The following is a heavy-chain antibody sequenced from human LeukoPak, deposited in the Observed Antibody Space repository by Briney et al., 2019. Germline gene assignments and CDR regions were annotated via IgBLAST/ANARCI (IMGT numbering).Heavy chain of an antibody. CDR2: VIPIFGTA. J-gene: IGHJ4*02. D-gene: IGHD2-2*01. CDR1: GGTFSSYA. Sequence: ASVKVSCKASGGTFSSYAISWVRQAPGQGLEWMGGVIPIFGTANYAQKFQGRVTITADKSTSTAYMELSSLRSEDTAVYHCACNQQLRENYFDYWGQGTLGTVSP. CDR3: ACNQQLRENYFDY. V-gene: IGHV1-69*06.